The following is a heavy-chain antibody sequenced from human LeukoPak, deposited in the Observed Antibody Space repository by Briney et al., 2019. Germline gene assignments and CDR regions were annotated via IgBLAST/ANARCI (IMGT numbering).Heavy chain of an antibody. CDR1: GGSISTSDYN. CDR2: IYYSGRT. CDR3: ARDQATIILGYFDY. Sequence: SETLSLTCTVSGGSISTSDYNWGWIRQPPGKGLEWIGTIYYSGRTYYNPSLKSRVTISVDTSKNQFSLKLSSVTAADTAVYYCARDQATIILGYFDYWGQGTLVTVSS. D-gene: IGHD1-26*01. J-gene: IGHJ4*02. V-gene: IGHV4-39*07.